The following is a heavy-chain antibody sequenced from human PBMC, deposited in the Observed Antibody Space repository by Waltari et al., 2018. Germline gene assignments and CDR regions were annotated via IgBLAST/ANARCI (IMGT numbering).Heavy chain of an antibody. Sequence: EVQLVESGGGLVQPGGSLRLSCAASGFTVSSNYMSWVRQAPGTGLEWVSVIYSGGSTYYADSVKGRFTISRHNSKNTLYLQMNSLRAEDTAVYYCARGGYCSSTSCYPDWYFDLWGRGTLVTVSS. CDR2: IYSGGST. D-gene: IGHD2-2*01. J-gene: IGHJ2*01. CDR3: ARGGYCSSTSCYPDWYFDL. V-gene: IGHV3-53*04. CDR1: GFTVSSNY.